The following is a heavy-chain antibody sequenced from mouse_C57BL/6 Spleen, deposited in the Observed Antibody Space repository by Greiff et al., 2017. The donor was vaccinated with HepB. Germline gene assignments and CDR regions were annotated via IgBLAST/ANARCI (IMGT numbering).Heavy chain of an antibody. CDR2: IYPGSGNT. V-gene: IGHV1-76*01. D-gene: IGHD2-2*01. J-gene: IGHJ3*01. Sequence: VQLQESGAELVRPGASVKLSCKASGYTFTDYYINWVKQRPGQGLEWIARIYPGSGNTYYNEKFKGKATLTAEKSSSTAYMQLSSLTSEDSAVYFCAYYGYDGFAYWGQGTLVTVSA. CDR3: AYYGYDGFAY. CDR1: GYTFTDYY.